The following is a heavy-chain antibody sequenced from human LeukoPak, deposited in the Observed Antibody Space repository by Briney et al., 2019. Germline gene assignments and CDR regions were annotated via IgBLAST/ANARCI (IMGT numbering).Heavy chain of an antibody. CDR2: ISNDGSKK. Sequence: GGSLRLSCAASGFTFKKYGMHWVRQVPGKGLEWITVISNDGSKKYYADSVKGRFSISRDNSKNTLFVQMNSLRAEDTAVYYCAMSGSRGFDYWGQGTLVTVSS. J-gene: IGHJ4*02. V-gene: IGHV3-30*03. CDR1: GFTFKKYG. D-gene: IGHD1-26*01. CDR3: AMSGSRGFDY.